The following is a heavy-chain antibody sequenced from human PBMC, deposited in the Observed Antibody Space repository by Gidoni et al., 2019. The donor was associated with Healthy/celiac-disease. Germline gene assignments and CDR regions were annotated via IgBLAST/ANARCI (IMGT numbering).Heavy chain of an antibody. CDR2: IYYSGST. D-gene: IGHD3-22*01. Sequence: QVQLQESGPGLVKPSQTLSLTCAVSGGSLSQGGYYGSWIGQPPGKGMEWIGYIYYSGSTYYNPSLKSRVTISVDTSKNQFALKLSSVSATDTAVYYCARESAMIVESGRYFDYWGQGTLVTVSS. J-gene: IGHJ4*02. CDR3: ARESAMIVESGRYFDY. V-gene: IGHV4-30-4*01. CDR1: GGSLSQGGYY.